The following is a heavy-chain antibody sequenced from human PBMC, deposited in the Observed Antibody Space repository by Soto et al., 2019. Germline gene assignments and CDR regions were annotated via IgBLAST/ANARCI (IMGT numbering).Heavy chain of an antibody. J-gene: IGHJ6*02. CDR3: ARDSPLVGAPPYSNDGMDV. CDR1: GFAFSRSW. D-gene: IGHD1-26*01. CDR2: IKSDGSSI. V-gene: IGHV3-74*01. Sequence: EVQLVESGGGLVQPGGSLRLSCAASGFAFSRSWMHWVRQAPGKGLVWVARIKSDGSSINYADSVRGRFTISRDNANIALYLKMNNLGDADTALYCCARDSPLVGAPPYSNDGMDVWGHGTAVTAS.